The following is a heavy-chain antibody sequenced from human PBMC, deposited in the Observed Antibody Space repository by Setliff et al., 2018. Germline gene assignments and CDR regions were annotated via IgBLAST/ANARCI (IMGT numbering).Heavy chain of an antibody. Sequence: SVKVSCKASGGTFSSDAITWVRQAPGQGLEWMGRFIPVLRKANYAQGFQGRVTITADDLELSRLRSEDTAIYYCARELRSPYWHIDLWGQGTPVTVSS. CDR1: GGTFSSDA. J-gene: IGHJ4*02. CDR3: ARELRSPYWHIDL. D-gene: IGHD2-15*01. V-gene: IGHV1-69*13. CDR2: FIPVLRKA.